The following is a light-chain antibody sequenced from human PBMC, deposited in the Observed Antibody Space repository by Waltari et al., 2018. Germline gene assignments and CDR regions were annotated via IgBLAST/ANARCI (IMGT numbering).Light chain of an antibody. V-gene: IGKV1-16*02. J-gene: IGKJ4*01. CDR2: DVS. CDR1: QGISPY. Sequence: DIQLTQSPSSLSASVGDRVTITCRASQGISPYLAWFQQKPGKDPKSLIYDVSSLLNGVATKFSGSGSGTDFTLTISNLQPEDCATYYCQQYHSYPLTFGGGTKVEIK. CDR3: QQYHSYPLT.